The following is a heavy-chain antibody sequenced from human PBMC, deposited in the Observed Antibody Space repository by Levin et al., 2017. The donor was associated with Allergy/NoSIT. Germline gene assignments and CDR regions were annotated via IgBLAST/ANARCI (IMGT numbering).Heavy chain of an antibody. J-gene: IGHJ6*02. Sequence: PGGSLRLSCKGSGYSFTSYWIGWLRQMPGKGLEWMGIIYPGDSDTRYSPSFQGQVTISADKSISTAYLQWSSLKASDTAMYYCARSGDPGSRWSGYSYYDVMDGWGQGTTVTVSS. D-gene: IGHD3-3*01. CDR3: ARSGDPGSRWSGYSYYDVMDG. V-gene: IGHV5-51*01. CDR2: IYPGDSDT. CDR1: GYSFTSYW.